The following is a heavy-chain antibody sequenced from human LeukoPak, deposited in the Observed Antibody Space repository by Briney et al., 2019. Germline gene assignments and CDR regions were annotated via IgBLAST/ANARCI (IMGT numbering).Heavy chain of an antibody. CDR1: GFTFSNAC. Sequence: GGSLRLSCAASGFTFSNACMSWVRQAPGKGLECVGHIKGKAEGWTTDYGAPVQGRFTISRDASTNTLYLQTISLKTAHTAVYYCTTDRRHVLIDYWGHGTLVTVSS. CDR3: TTDRRHVLIDY. CDR2: IKGKAEGWTT. V-gene: IGHV3-15*01. J-gene: IGHJ4*01.